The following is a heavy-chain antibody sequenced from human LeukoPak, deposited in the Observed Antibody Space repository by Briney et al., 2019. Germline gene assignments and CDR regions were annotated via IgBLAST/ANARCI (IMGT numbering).Heavy chain of an antibody. CDR3: AKDIKPYYYYMDV. Sequence: PGGSLRLSCAASGFTFDDYAMHWVRQAPGKGLEWVSLISGDGGSTYYADSVKGRFTISRDNSKNSLYLQMNSLRAEDPALYYCAKDIKPYYYYMDVWGKGTTVTVSS. V-gene: IGHV3-43D*03. CDR2: ISGDGGST. CDR1: GFTFDDYA. J-gene: IGHJ6*03.